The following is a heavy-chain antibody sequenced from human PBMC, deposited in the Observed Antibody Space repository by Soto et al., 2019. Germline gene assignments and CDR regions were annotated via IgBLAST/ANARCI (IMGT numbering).Heavy chain of an antibody. CDR3: ARLPYYGDNSNFEY. Sequence: SETLSLTCTVSGCSISSSSYYWCWIRHPPGKGLEWIGSIYYSGSTYYNPSLKSRVTISVDTSKNQFSLKLSSVTAADTAVYYCARLPYYGDNSNFEYWGQGTLVNVSS. J-gene: IGHJ4*02. CDR1: GCSISSSSYY. V-gene: IGHV4-39*01. CDR2: IYYSGST. D-gene: IGHD4-17*01.